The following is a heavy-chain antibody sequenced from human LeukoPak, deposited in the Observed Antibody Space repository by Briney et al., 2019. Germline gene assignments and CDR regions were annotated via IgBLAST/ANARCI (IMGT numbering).Heavy chain of an antibody. V-gene: IGHV4-61*01. D-gene: IGHD5-18*01. J-gene: IGHJ6*02. Sequence: PSETLSLTCTVSGGSVSSGSYYWSWIRQPPGKGLEWIGYIYYSGSTNYNPSLKSRVTISVDTSKNQFSLKLSSVTAADTAVYYCARDRGYSTGKRNYYYYGMDVWGQGTTVTVSS. CDR2: IYYSGST. CDR1: GGSVSSGSYY. CDR3: ARDRGYSTGKRNYYYYGMDV.